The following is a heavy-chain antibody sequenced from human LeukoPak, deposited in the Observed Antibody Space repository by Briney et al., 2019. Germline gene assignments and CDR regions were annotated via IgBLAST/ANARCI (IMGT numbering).Heavy chain of an antibody. J-gene: IGHJ6*03. Sequence: NPSETLSLTCTVSGGSISSHYWSWIRQPPGKGLEWIGYIYYSGSTNYNPSLKSRVTISVDTSKNQFSLKLSSVTAAYTAVYYCARVGSSSWLDYMDVWGKGTTVTVSS. CDR3: ARVGSSSWLDYMDV. CDR1: GGSISSHY. CDR2: IYYSGST. D-gene: IGHD6-13*01. V-gene: IGHV4-59*11.